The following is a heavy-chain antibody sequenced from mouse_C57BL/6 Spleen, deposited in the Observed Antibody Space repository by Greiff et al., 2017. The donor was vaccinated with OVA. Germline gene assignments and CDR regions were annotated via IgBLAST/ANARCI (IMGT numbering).Heavy chain of an antibody. CDR2: IYPSDSET. J-gene: IGHJ2*01. V-gene: IGHV1-61*01. D-gene: IGHD2-3*01. CDR1: GYTFTSYW. Sequence: VQLQQPGAELVRPGSSMKLSCKASGYTFTSYWMDWVKQRPGQGLEWIGNIYPSDSETHYNQKFKDKATLTVDKSSSTAYMQLSSLTSEDSAVYYCAREEDGYWGYWGQGTTLTVSS. CDR3: AREEDGYWGY.